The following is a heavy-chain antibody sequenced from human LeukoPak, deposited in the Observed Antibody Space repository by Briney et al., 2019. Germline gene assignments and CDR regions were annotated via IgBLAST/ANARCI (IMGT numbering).Heavy chain of an antibody. V-gene: IGHV3-48*03. D-gene: IGHD2-15*01. CDR2: ISSSGSTI. Sequence: GGSLRLSCAASGFTFSSYEMSWVRQAPGKGLEWVSYISSSGSTIYYADSVKGRFTISRDNAKNSLYLQMNSLRAEDTAVYYCARSAGLLGLDYWGQGTLVTVSS. CDR3: ARSAGLLGLDY. J-gene: IGHJ4*02. CDR1: GFTFSSYE.